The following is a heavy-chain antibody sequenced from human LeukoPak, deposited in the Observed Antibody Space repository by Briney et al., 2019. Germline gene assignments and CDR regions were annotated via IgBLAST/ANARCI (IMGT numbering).Heavy chain of an antibody. D-gene: IGHD6-6*01. J-gene: IGHJ4*02. Sequence: PGGSLRLSCAASGFTFDDYAMHWVRQAPGKGLEWVSLLGGDGGHTYYADSVKGRFTISRDNRRNSLFLQMNSLGPEDTALYYCAKDTLYSSSFLDYWGQGTLVTVSS. CDR2: LGGDGGHT. V-gene: IGHV3-43*02. CDR1: GFTFDDYA. CDR3: AKDTLYSSSFLDY.